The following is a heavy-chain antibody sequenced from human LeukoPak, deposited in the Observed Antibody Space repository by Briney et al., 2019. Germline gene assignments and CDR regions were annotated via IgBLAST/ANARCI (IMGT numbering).Heavy chain of an antibody. D-gene: IGHD3-22*01. V-gene: IGHV4-59*01. J-gene: IGHJ4*02. Sequence: KPSETLSLTCTVSGGSISSYYWSWIRQPPGKGLEWIGYIYYSGSTNYNPSLKSRVTISVDTSKNQFSLKLSSVTAADTAVYYCARVIALDDYDSSGYLDYWGQGTLVTVSS. CDR3: ARVIALDDYDSSGYLDY. CDR2: IYYSGST. CDR1: GGSISSYY.